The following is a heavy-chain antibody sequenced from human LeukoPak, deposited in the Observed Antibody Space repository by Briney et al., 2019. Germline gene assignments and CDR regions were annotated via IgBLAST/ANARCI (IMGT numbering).Heavy chain of an antibody. D-gene: IGHD3-10*01. J-gene: IGHJ4*02. Sequence: GGSLRLSCAASGFTFSDQWMSWVRQAPGKGLEWVSAISGSGGSTYYADSVKGRFTISRDNSKNTLYLQMNSLRAEDTAVYYCAKPYYYGSGSYYKYYFDYWGQGTLVTVSS. CDR1: GFTFSDQW. CDR2: ISGSGGST. V-gene: IGHV3-23*01. CDR3: AKPYYYGSGSYYKYYFDY.